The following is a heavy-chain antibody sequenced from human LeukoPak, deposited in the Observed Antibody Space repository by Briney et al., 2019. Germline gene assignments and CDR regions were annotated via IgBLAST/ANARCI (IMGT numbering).Heavy chain of an antibody. CDR3: ASGYSSSSAYFDY. CDR2: IIPILGIA. V-gene: IGHV1-69*02. CDR1: GGTFSSYT. J-gene: IGHJ4*02. Sequence: GASVKVSCXASGGTFSSYTISWVRQAPGQGLEWMGRIIPILGIANYAQKFQGRVTITADKSTSTVYMELSSLRSEDTAVYYCASGYSSSSAYFDYWGQGTLVTVS. D-gene: IGHD6-6*01.